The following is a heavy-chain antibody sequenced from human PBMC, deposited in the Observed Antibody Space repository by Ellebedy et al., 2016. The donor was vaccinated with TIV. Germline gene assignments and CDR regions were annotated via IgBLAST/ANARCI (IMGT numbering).Heavy chain of an antibody. CDR3: ATLGVLIEAYQNNWFNP. CDR1: GFTFSSYA. CDR2: ISYDGSNK. J-gene: IGHJ5*02. D-gene: IGHD2-2*01. Sequence: GGSLRLXCAASGFTFSSYAMHWVRQAPGKGLEWVAVISYDGSNKYYADSVKGRFTISRDNSKNTLYLQMNSLRAEDTAVYYCATLGVLIEAYQNNWFNPWGQGTLVTVSS. V-gene: IGHV3-30-3*01.